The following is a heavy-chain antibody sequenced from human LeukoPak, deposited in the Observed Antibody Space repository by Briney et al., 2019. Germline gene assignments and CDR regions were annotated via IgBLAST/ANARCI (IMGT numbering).Heavy chain of an antibody. CDR2: ISYDGSNK. V-gene: IGHV3-30*09. CDR3: AKGPLTRGLYYFDY. Sequence: GGSLRLSCLTSGFTFSNHAMHWVRQAPGKGLEWVAVISYDGSNKYYVDSVKGRFAISRDNSKNTLYLQMNSLRAEDTAMYYCAKGPLTRGLYYFDYWGQGTLVTVSS. CDR1: GFTFSNHA. J-gene: IGHJ4*02. D-gene: IGHD2-2*01.